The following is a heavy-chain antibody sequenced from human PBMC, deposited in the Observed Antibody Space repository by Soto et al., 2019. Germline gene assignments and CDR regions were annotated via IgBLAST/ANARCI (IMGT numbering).Heavy chain of an antibody. Sequence: GGSLRLSCAASGFTFSSYWMSWVRQAPGKGLEWVANIKQDGSEKYYVDSVKGRFTISRDNAKSSLYLQMNSLRAEDTAVYYCARVGSYDFWSGYYDYYYGMDVWGQGTTVTVSS. D-gene: IGHD3-3*01. CDR1: GFTFSSYW. J-gene: IGHJ6*02. CDR3: ARVGSYDFWSGYYDYYYGMDV. CDR2: IKQDGSEK. V-gene: IGHV3-7*01.